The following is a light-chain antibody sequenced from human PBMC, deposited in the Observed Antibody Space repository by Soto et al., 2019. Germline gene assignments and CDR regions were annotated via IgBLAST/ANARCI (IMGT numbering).Light chain of an antibody. V-gene: IGKV2-28*01. J-gene: IGKJ2*01. Sequence: DIVMTQSPLSLPVTPGEAASISCRSSQSLLHSNGFNYLDWYLQKPGQSPQLLIYLGSNRASGVPDRFSGSGSGTDFTLKISRVEAEDLGFYYCMQALQTPFTFGQGTKLEIK. CDR1: QSLLHSNGFNY. CDR3: MQALQTPFT. CDR2: LGS.